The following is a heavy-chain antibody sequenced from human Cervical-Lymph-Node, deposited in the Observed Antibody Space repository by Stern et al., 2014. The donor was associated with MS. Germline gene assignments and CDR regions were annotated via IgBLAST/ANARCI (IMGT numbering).Heavy chain of an antibody. V-gene: IGHV2-5*02. CDR3: THSLHGDYYDAFDT. D-gene: IGHD4-17*01. J-gene: IGHJ3*02. CDR1: GFALRNSGVS. Sequence: QITLKESGPTLVKATQPLTLTCTFSGFALRNSGVSVAWIRQPPGKALEWLAVIYWDDEKRYSPSLKSRLSITKDASESQEVLTMTNMDPVDTATYYCTHSLHGDYYDAFDTWGQGTMVTVSS. CDR2: IYWDDEK.